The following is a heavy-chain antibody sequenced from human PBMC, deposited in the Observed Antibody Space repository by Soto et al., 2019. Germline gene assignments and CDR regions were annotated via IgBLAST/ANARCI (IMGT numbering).Heavy chain of an antibody. V-gene: IGHV1-2*02. CDR3: ARGSTWNSNWFDP. CDR1: GYTFTNYF. Sequence: ASVKVSCKTSGYTFTNYFMHWVRQAPGQGLECMGWINPDSGGTMFAQKFQGGVTMTRDTSISTVYMELTSLSSDDTAVYYCARGSTWNSNWFDPCGQGTLLTVSS. J-gene: IGHJ5*02. D-gene: IGHD6-13*01. CDR2: INPDSGGT.